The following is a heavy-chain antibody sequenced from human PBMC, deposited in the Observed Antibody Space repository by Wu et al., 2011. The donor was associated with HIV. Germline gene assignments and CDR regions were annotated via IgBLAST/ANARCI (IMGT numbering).Heavy chain of an antibody. CDR3: ARDESGSSSYYGMDV. D-gene: IGHD1-26*01. CDR1: GYTFTYLW. J-gene: IGHJ6*02. V-gene: IGHV1-18*01. CDR2: SALTVVT. Sequence: GYTFTYLWCQLGADRPWTRALSGWDGSALTVVTQTIAQKFQGRVTMITDTSTNTAYMELKSLRSDDTAVYYCARDESGSSSYYGMDVWGQGTTVTVSS.